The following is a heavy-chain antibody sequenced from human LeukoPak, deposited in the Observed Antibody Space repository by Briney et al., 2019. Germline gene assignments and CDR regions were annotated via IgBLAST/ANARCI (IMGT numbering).Heavy chain of an antibody. V-gene: IGHV3-7*05. D-gene: IGHD2-2*01. CDR3: ARDGRYCIITSCYGYYGMDV. CDR1: GFTFSNYW. J-gene: IGHJ6*02. CDR2: IKQDGSEE. Sequence: GGSLRLSCAASGFTFSNYWMSWVRQAPGKGLEWVANIKQDGSEEVYVDSLKGRFTISRDNAKNSLFLQMDTLRAEDTAVYYCARDGRYCIITSCYGYYGMDVWGQGTTVTVSS.